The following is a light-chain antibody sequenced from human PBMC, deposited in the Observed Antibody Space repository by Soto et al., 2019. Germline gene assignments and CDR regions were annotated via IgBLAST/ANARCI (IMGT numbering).Light chain of an antibody. CDR3: QQYSDSPT. Sequence: EIVMTQSPATLSVSPGERATLSCRASRSVSSKLAWYQQKPGQAPWLLIYGASTRATGIPARFSGSGSGTEFTLTISSLQSEDFADYCCQQYSDSPTFGQGTKVEIK. J-gene: IGKJ1*01. V-gene: IGKV3D-15*01. CDR2: GAS. CDR1: RSVSSK.